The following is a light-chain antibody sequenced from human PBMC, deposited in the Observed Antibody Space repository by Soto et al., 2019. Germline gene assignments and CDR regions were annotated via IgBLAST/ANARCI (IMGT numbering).Light chain of an antibody. CDR2: GAS. CDR1: QSVSRN. CDR3: QQYNNWWT. J-gene: IGKJ1*01. V-gene: IGKV3-15*01. Sequence: EIVMTQSPATLSVSPGDRATLSCRASQSVSRNLAWYQQKPGQSPRLLISGASTRATGVPARFSGSGSETEFTLTISSLQSEDFALYYCQQYNNWWTFGQGTKVEIK.